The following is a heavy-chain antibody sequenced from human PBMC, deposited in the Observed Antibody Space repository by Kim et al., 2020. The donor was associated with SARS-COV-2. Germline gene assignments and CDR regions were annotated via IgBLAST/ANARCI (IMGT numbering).Heavy chain of an antibody. CDR3: ARVESDYVWGSYHLYYYGMDV. CDR1: GYTFTSYA. J-gene: IGHJ6*02. D-gene: IGHD3-16*01. V-gene: IGHV1-3*01. Sequence: ASVKVSCKASGYTFTSYAMHWVRQAPGQRLEWMGWINAGNGNTKYSQKFQGRVTITRDTSASTAYMELSSLRSEDTAVYYCARVESDYVWGSYHLYYYGMDVWGQGTTVTVSS. CDR2: INAGNGNT.